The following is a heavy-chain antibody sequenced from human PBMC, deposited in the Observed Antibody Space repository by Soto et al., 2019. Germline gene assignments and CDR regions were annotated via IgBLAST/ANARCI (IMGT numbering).Heavy chain of an antibody. V-gene: IGHV1-69*11. CDR1: GDILNTYG. CDR3: ARCIGARRNYYYGMDV. CDR2: IIPILGAT. J-gene: IGHJ6*02. Sequence: QVQLVQSGAEVKKPGSAVKVSCKASGDILNTYGISWVRQAPGQELEWMGGIIPILGATNYALNFQGRLTISVDEATNXAYWELSTLRSDDTAVYYCARCIGARRNYYYGMDVWGQGTTVTVSS. D-gene: IGHD6-6*01.